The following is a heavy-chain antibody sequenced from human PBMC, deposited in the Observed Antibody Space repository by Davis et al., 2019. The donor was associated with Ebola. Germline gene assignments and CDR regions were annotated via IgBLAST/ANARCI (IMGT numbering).Heavy chain of an antibody. D-gene: IGHD3-10*01. J-gene: IGHJ4*02. CDR3: ARVVWFGELLWVGSVGYFDY. Sequence: GGSLRLSCVVSGFTLSAYAMNWVRQFPGKGLEWVSTNSANGDSTFYADSVKGRFTISRDNSKNTLYLQMDSLRAEDTAVYYLARVVWFGELLWVGSVGYFDYWGQGTLVTVSS. CDR2: NSANGDST. V-gene: IGHV3-23*01. CDR1: GFTLSAYA.